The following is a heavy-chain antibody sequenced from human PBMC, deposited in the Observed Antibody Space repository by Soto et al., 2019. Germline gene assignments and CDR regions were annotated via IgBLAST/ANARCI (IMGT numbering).Heavy chain of an antibody. D-gene: IGHD2-21*01. Sequence: KPSETLSLTCTVSGGSISSSSYYWGWIRQPPGKGLEWIGSIYYSGSTYYNPSLKSRVTISVDTSKNQFSLRMSSVTAADTAVYFCGRVVEGATRHTDFDSWGQGTLVTVS. CDR2: IYYSGST. J-gene: IGHJ5*01. V-gene: IGHV4-39*01. CDR1: GGSISSSSYY. CDR3: GRVVEGATRHTDFDS.